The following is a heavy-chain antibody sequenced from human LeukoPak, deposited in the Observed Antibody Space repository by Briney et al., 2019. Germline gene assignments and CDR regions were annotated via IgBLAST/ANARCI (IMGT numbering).Heavy chain of an antibody. Sequence: ASVKVSCKASGYTFTSYDINWVRQAPGQGLEWMGWMNPNSGNTGYAQKFQGRVTTTRNTSISTAYMELSSLRSEDTAVYYCARGSTYYDSSGLDYWGQGTLVTVSS. D-gene: IGHD3-22*01. CDR3: ARGSTYYDSSGLDY. J-gene: IGHJ4*02. V-gene: IGHV1-8*01. CDR1: GYTFTSYD. CDR2: MNPNSGNT.